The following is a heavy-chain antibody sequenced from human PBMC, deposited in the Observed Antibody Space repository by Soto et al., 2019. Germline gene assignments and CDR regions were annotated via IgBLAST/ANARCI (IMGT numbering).Heavy chain of an antibody. V-gene: IGHV4-39*01. J-gene: IGHJ4*02. CDR1: GDSIPSNSHH. D-gene: IGHD2-21*02. CDR2: ASDSGIT. Sequence: SETLSLTSTVSGDSIPSNSHHWGWVRQPPEGGLEWIGCASDSGITDYNPSLTSRVTISVDTSKNQFSLKVNSVTAADTAVYYCARVRGWGVVTPYSDYWGQGALVTVS. CDR3: ARVRGWGVVTPYSDY.